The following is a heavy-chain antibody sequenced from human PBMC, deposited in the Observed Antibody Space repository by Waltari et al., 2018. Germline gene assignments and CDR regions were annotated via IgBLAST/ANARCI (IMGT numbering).Heavy chain of an antibody. CDR3: ARGGGVGYDFSP. CDR1: GGSITSYY. V-gene: IGHV4-59*01. CDR2: IYYSGST. Sequence: QMHLQESGPGLVKPSETLSLTCTVSGGSITSYYWSWIRQPPGKGLEWIGYIYYSGSTNYNPSLKSRVTMSVDTSKNQFSLKLNSVTAADTAVYYCARGGGVGYDFSPWGQGTLVTVSS. D-gene: IGHD3-3*01. J-gene: IGHJ5*02.